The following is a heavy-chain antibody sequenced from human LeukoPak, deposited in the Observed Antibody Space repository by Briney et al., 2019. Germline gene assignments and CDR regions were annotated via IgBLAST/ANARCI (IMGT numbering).Heavy chain of an antibody. J-gene: IGHJ1*01. CDR1: GFTFSSYA. Sequence: GRSLRLSCAASGFTFSSYAMHWVRQAPGKGLEWVAVISYDGSNKYYADSVKGRFTISRDNSKNTLYLQMNSLRAENTAVYHCARDSPYYYDSSGYPEYFQHWGQGTLVTVSS. CDR2: ISYDGSNK. V-gene: IGHV3-30*04. CDR3: ARDSPYYYDSSGYPEYFQH. D-gene: IGHD3-22*01.